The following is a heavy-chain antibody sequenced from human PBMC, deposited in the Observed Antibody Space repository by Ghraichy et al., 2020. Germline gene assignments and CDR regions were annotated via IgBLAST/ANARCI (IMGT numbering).Heavy chain of an antibody. Sequence: GESLNISCAASGFTFSSYEMNWVRQAPGKGLEWVSYISSSGSTIYYADSVKGRFTISRDNAKNSLYLQMNNLRAEDTAVYYCARDGFLDFWSGYAPVAFDIWGQGTMVTVSS. CDR1: GFTFSSYE. CDR3: ARDGFLDFWSGYAPVAFDI. V-gene: IGHV3-48*03. J-gene: IGHJ3*02. CDR2: ISSSGSTI. D-gene: IGHD3-3*01.